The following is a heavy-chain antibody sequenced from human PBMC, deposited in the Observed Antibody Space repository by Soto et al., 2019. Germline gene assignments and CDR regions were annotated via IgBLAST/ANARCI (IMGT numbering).Heavy chain of an antibody. V-gene: IGHV1-18*01. J-gene: IGHJ4*02. Sequence: ASVKVSCKASGYTFTSYGISWVRQAPGQGLEWMGWISAYNGNTNYAQKLQGRVTMTTDTSTSTAYMELRSLRSDDTAVYYCARAHEDIVVVPAAIRRPVESDYWGQGTLVTVSS. D-gene: IGHD2-2*01. CDR1: GYTFTSYG. CDR3: ARAHEDIVVVPAAIRRPVESDY. CDR2: ISAYNGNT.